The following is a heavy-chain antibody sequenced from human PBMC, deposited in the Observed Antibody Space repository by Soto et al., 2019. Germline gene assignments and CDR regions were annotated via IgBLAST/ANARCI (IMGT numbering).Heavy chain of an antibody. CDR2: IYYSGST. D-gene: IGHD6-6*01. CDR1: GGSISSYY. CDR3: ARLLPDEPPWRIAARPYYYYYYMDV. Sequence: PSETLSLTWTVSGGSISSYYWSWIRQPPGKGLEWIGYIYYSGSTNYNPSLKSRVTISVDTSKNQFSLKLSSVTAADTAVYYCARLLPDEPPWRIAARPYYYYYYMDVWGKGTTVTVSS. V-gene: IGHV4-59*08. J-gene: IGHJ6*03.